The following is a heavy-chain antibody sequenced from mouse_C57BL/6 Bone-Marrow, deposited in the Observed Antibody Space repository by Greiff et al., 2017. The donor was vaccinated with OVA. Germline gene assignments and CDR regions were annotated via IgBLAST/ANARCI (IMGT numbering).Heavy chain of an antibody. J-gene: IGHJ2*01. Sequence: VQLQQSGAELVRPGASVKLSCKASGYTFTDYYINWVKQRPGQGLEWIARIYPGSGNTYYNEKLKGKATLTAEKSSSTAYMQLSSLTSEDSAVYFCARGDYDRNYWGQGTTLTVSS. CDR3: ARGDYDRNY. CDR2: IYPGSGNT. D-gene: IGHD2-4*01. CDR1: GYTFTDYY. V-gene: IGHV1-76*01.